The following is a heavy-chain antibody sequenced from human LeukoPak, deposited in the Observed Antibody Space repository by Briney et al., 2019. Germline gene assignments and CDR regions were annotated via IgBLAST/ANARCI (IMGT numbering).Heavy chain of an antibody. Sequence: GRSLRLSCAASGFTFTSYGMHWVRQAPGKGLEWVAVISYDGTYKYYAGSVKGRFTISRDNSKNTLYLQMNSLRAEDTAVYYCAKGSDYEGRYYYYYYGMDVWGQGTTVTVSS. CDR2: ISYDGTYK. CDR1: GFTFTSYG. J-gene: IGHJ6*02. CDR3: AKGSDYEGRYYYYYYGMDV. V-gene: IGHV3-30*18. D-gene: IGHD5-12*01.